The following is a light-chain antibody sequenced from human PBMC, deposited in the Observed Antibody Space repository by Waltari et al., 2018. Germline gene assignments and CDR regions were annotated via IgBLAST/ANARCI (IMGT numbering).Light chain of an antibody. CDR3: CSYAGSSYV. V-gene: IGLV2-23*01. Sequence: QSALTQPASVSGSPGQSITISCTGTSSDVGSYNLVSWYQQHPGKAPKLMIYEGSKLPSGVSNRCAGSKSGNTASLTISGLQAEDEADYYCCSYAGSSYVFGTGTKVTVL. CDR1: SSDVGSYNL. CDR2: EGS. J-gene: IGLJ1*01.